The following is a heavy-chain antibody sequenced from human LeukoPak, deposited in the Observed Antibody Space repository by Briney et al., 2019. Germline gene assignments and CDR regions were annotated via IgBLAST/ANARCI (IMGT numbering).Heavy chain of an antibody. CDR3: AANYYGSGSYPALGY. CDR2: MNPNSGKT. J-gene: IGHJ4*02. D-gene: IGHD3-10*01. Sequence: ASVKVSCKASGYTFTRSDINWVRQATGQGLEWMGWMNPNSGKTGYAQKFQGRVTMTEDTSTDTAYMELSSLRSEDTAVYYCAANYYGSGSYPALGYWGQGTLVTVSS. V-gene: IGHV1-8*01. CDR1: GYTFTRSD.